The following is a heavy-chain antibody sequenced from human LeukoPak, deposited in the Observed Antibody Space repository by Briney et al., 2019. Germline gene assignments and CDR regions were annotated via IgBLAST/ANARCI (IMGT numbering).Heavy chain of an antibody. D-gene: IGHD3-10*01. CDR1: GGSFSGYY. Sequence: PSETLSLTCAVYGGSFSGYYWSWIRQPPGKGLEWIGEINHSGSTNYNPSLKSRVTISVDTSKNQFSLKLSSVTAADTAVYYCARRSTYYYGSGSYYTHRWFDPLGQGTLVT. CDR2: INHSGST. V-gene: IGHV4-34*01. J-gene: IGHJ5*02. CDR3: ARRSTYYYGSGSYYTHRWFDP.